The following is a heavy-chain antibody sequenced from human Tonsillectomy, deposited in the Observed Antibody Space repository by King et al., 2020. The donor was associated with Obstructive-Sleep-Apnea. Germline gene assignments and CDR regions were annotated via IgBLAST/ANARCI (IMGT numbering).Heavy chain of an antibody. J-gene: IGHJ3*02. Sequence: VQLVESGAEVKKPGESLKISCKGSGYSFTSYWIGWVRQMPGKGLEWMGIIYPRDSDTRYSPSFQGQVTISADKSISTAYLQWSSLKASDTAMYYCASPRAAYCGGDCYPDAFDIWGQGTMVTVSS. CDR3: ASPRAAYCGGDCYPDAFDI. CDR1: GYSFTSYW. D-gene: IGHD2-21*02. V-gene: IGHV5-51*01. CDR2: IYPRDSDT.